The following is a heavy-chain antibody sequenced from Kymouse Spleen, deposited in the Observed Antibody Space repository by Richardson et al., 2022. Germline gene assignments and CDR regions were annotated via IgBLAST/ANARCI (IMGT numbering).Heavy chain of an antibody. V-gene: IGHV3-30*18. Sequence: QVQLVESGGGVVQPGRSLRLSCAASGFTFSSYGMHWVRQAPGKGLEWVAVISYDGSNKYYADSVKGRFTISRDNSKNTLYLQMNSLRAEDTAVYYCAKEEGYFDWLSPFDYWGQGTLVTVSS. D-gene: IGHD3-9*01. CDR1: GFTFSSYG. CDR2: ISYDGSNK. CDR3: AKEEGYFDWLSPFDY. J-gene: IGHJ4*02.